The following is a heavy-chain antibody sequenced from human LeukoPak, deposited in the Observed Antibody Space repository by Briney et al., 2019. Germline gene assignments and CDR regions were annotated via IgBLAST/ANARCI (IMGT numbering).Heavy chain of an antibody. CDR1: GGSIGTINLW. D-gene: IGHD3/OR15-3a*01. Sequence: SETLSLTCAVSGGSIGTINLWWTWVRQPPGKGLEWIGEIYHSGNTDYNPSLKSRVTISIDKSKNQFSLRLTSVTAADTAVYYCARQTGSGLFILPGGQGTLVTVSS. CDR3: ARQTGSGLFILP. J-gene: IGHJ4*02. CDR2: IYHSGNT. V-gene: IGHV4-4*02.